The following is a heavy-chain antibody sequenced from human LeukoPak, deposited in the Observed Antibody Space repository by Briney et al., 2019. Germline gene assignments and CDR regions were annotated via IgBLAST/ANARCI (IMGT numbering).Heavy chain of an antibody. CDR2: INHSGST. V-gene: IGHV4-34*01. J-gene: IGHJ5*02. D-gene: IGHD6-19*01. Sequence: SETLSLTCAVYGGSFSGYYCCWIRHPPGKGLELSGEINHSGSTNYNPSLKSRVTISVDTSKNQFSLKLSSVTAADTAVYYCARGLFKRHSSGWYGSNWFDRRGRATLVSVCS. CDR1: GGSFSGYY. CDR3: ARGLFKRHSSGWYGSNWFDR.